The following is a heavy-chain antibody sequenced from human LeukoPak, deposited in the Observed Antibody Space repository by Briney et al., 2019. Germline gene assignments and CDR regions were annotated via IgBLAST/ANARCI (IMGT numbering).Heavy chain of an antibody. J-gene: IGHJ4*02. D-gene: IGHD2-15*01. CDR3: AKDKDCSGGSCYSEFDY. Sequence: PGGSLRLSCAASGFTFSSYAMSWVRQAPGKGLEWVSAISGSGGSTYYADSVKGRFAISRDNSKNTLDLQMNSLRAEDTAVYYCAKDKDCSGGSCYSEFDYWGQGTLVTVSS. CDR2: ISGSGGST. CDR1: GFTFSSYA. V-gene: IGHV3-23*01.